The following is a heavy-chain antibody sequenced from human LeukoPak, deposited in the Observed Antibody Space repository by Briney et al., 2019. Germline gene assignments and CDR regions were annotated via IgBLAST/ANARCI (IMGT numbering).Heavy chain of an antibody. CDR2: ITGSGGFT. CDR3: ARDISDEAY. D-gene: IGHD3-9*01. CDR1: GFTFNSYA. J-gene: IGHJ4*02. Sequence: GGSLRLSCAASGFTFNSYAMSWVRQAPGKGLEWVSTITGSGGFTYYADSVKGRFTISRDNSKNTLYLQMNSLRAEDTAVYYCARDISDEAYWGQGTLVTVSS. V-gene: IGHV3-23*01.